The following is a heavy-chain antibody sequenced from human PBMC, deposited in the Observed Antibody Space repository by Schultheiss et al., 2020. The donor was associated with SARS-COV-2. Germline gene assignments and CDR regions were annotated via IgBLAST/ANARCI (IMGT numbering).Heavy chain of an antibody. V-gene: IGHV4-61*05. CDR1: GGSISSSSYY. CDR2: IYYSGST. D-gene: IGHD3-10*01. J-gene: IGHJ5*02. Sequence: SETLSLTCTVSGGSISSSSYYWGWIRQPPGKGLEWIGYIYYSGSTNYNPSLKSRVTIAVDTSKNQFSLKLSSVTAADTAVYYCARGLAGRSYYGSGSYYWFDPWGQGTLVTVSS. CDR3: ARGLAGRSYYGSGSYYWFDP.